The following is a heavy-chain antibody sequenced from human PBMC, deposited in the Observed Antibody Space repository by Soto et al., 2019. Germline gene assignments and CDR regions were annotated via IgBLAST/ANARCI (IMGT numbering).Heavy chain of an antibody. CDR2: IIPILGIA. V-gene: IGHV1-69*02. CDR1: GGTFSSYT. J-gene: IGHJ4*02. Sequence: QVQLVQSGAEVKKPGSSVKVSCKASGGTFSSYTISWVRQAPGQGLEWMGRIIPILGIANYAQKFQGRVSIRAAKSARTAFQEMCRLRSEDTAVYCCATRPPTYYYFSSGYSFDYWGQGTLVTVSS. CDR3: ATRPPTYYYFSSGYSFDY. D-gene: IGHD3-22*01.